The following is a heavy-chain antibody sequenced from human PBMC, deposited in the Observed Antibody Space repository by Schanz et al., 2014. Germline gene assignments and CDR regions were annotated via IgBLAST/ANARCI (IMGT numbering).Heavy chain of an antibody. CDR3: ARYGFRKFGVVYGLAV. D-gene: IGHD3-3*01. CDR1: GFPFADSY. V-gene: IGHV3-11*01. Sequence: QVQLLESGGGLFKPGGSLSLSCAGSGFPFADSYMTWIRQAPGKGLEWISYVSSYDTTVSYADSVKGRFTISRDNAKNSVYLQMNSLRVEDTAVYYCARYGFRKFGVVYGLAVWGQGTTVTVS. CDR2: VSSYDTTV. J-gene: IGHJ6*02.